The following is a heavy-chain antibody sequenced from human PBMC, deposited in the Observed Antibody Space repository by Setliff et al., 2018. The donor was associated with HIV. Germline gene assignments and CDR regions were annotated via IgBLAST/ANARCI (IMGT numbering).Heavy chain of an antibody. J-gene: IGHJ4*02. V-gene: IGHV4-4*02. CDR1: GGSISSSNW. D-gene: IGHD3-22*01. CDR3: ARDTGKSSGLDY. CDR2: IYHSGST. Sequence: SETLSLTCAVSGGSISSSNWWSWVRQPPGKGLEWIGEIYHSGSTNYNPSLKSRVTISVDKSKNQFSLKLSSVTAAGTAVYYCARDTGKSSGLDYWGQGTLVTVSS.